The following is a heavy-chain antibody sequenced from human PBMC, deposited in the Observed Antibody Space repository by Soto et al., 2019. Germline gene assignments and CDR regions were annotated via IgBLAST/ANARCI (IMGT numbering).Heavy chain of an antibody. Sequence: GSLRLSCAASGFTFSSYWMHWVRQAPGKGLVWVSRLNPDGSDTRYADSVKGRFTISRDNDKNTLYLQMNSLRAEDTAVYYCARTTYYYDNWGQGVLVTVSS. CDR2: LNPDGSDT. CDR3: ARTTYYYDN. D-gene: IGHD1-1*01. V-gene: IGHV3-74*01. CDR1: GFTFSSYW. J-gene: IGHJ4*02.